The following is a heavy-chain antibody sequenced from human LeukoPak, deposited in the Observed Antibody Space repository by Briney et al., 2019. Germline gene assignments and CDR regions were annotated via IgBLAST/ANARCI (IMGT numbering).Heavy chain of an antibody. Sequence: PGGSLRLSCAASGFTFSSYGMHWVRQAPGKGLEWVAVIWYDGSNKYYADSVKDRFTISRDNSKNTLYLQMNSLRAEDTAVYYCARATDADCSSTSCYPSQLTYYYYGMDVWGQGTTVTVSS. J-gene: IGHJ6*02. CDR1: GFTFSSYG. CDR2: IWYDGSNK. V-gene: IGHV3-33*01. D-gene: IGHD2-2*01. CDR3: ARATDADCSSTSCYPSQLTYYYYGMDV.